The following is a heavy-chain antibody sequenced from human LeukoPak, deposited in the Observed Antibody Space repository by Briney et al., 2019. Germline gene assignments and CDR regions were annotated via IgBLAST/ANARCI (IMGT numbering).Heavy chain of an antibody. J-gene: IGHJ6*03. Sequence: GSLRLSCAASGFTFSDYYMSWIRQAPGKGLEWVSYISSSGSTIYYADSVKGRFTISRDNAKNSLYLQMNSLRAEDTAVYYCARGGAYYDSSGYYPPSYYYYMDVWGKGTTVTVSS. CDR2: ISSSGSTI. D-gene: IGHD3-22*01. CDR3: ARGGAYYDSSGYYPPSYYYYMDV. CDR1: GFTFSDYY. V-gene: IGHV3-11*04.